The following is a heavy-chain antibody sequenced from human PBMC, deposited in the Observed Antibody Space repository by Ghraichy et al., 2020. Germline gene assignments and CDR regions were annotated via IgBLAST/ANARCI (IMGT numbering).Heavy chain of an antibody. J-gene: IGHJ5*02. CDR1: GGSISSYY. V-gene: IGHV4-4*09. CDR3: ARQQVVAATEKIGDWFDP. Sequence: SETLSLTCTVSGGSISSYYWSWIRQPPGKGLEWIGYIYTSGSTNYNPSLKSRVTISVDTSKNQFSLKLSSVTAADTAVYYCARQQVVAATEKIGDWFDPWGQGTLVTVSS. D-gene: IGHD2-15*01. CDR2: IYTSGST.